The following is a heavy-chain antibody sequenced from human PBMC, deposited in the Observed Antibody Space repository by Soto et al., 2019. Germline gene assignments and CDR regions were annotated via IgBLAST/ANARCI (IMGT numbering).Heavy chain of an antibody. Sequence: ASVKVSCKASGFTLTSHYMHWVRQAPGQGLEWMGMINPSGGGTSYAQKLQDRVTMTRDTSTSTVYMELRSLRSEDTAVYYCARDQGYNSPFDHWGQGTLVTVS. CDR1: GFTLTSHY. J-gene: IGHJ4*02. CDR3: ARDQGYNSPFDH. CDR2: INPSGGGT. D-gene: IGHD3-10*01. V-gene: IGHV1-46*04.